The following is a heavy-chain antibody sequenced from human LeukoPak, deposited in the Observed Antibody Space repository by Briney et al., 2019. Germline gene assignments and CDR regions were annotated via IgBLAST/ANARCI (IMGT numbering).Heavy chain of an antibody. CDR1: GFTFSRFA. Sequence: GGSLRLSCAVSGFTFSRFAMSWVRQAPGKGLEWVSGISNSGDKTFYADSVKGRFTISRDNSKNTLYLQMNSQRAEDTAVYYCASRYIYGDFGRLDAFDIWGQGTMVTVS. CDR3: ASRYIYGDFGRLDAFDI. D-gene: IGHD4-17*01. V-gene: IGHV3-23*01. CDR2: ISNSGDKT. J-gene: IGHJ3*02.